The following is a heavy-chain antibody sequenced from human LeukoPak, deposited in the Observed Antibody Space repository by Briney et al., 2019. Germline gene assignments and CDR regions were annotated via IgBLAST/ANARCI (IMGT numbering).Heavy chain of an antibody. CDR2: IKRKTDGGTT. CDR1: GFTFINAL. V-gene: IGHV3-15*01. J-gene: IGHJ4*02. D-gene: IGHD1-26*01. CDR3: ARDLYSGSYYGVNY. Sequence: GGSLRLSCAASGFTFINALMSWVRQAPGKGLEWVGRIKRKTDGGTTDYAAPVKGRFTISRDDSKNTLYLQMNSLRAEDTAVYYCARDLYSGSYYGVNYWGQGTLVAVSS.